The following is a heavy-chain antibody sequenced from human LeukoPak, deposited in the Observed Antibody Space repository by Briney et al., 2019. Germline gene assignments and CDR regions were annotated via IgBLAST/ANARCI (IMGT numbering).Heavy chain of an antibody. Sequence: SETLSLTCTVSGGSINNYYWSWIRQPPGKGLEWIGYIYDSGNSNYSPSLKSRVTISVDTSKNQFSLKLTPVTAADTAVYYCARSGGTWIYNYWGQGTLVTVSS. CDR3: ARSGGTWIYNY. D-gene: IGHD1-7*01. CDR2: IYDSGNS. J-gene: IGHJ4*02. CDR1: GGSINNYY. V-gene: IGHV4-59*01.